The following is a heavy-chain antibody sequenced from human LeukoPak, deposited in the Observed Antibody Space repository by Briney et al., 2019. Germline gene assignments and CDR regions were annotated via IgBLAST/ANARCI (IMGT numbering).Heavy chain of an antibody. CDR2: ISYDGSNK. Sequence: GGSLRLSCAASGFTFSSYAMHWVRQAPGKGLEWVAVISYDGSNKYYADPVKGRFTISRDNSKNTLYLQMNSLRAEDTAVYYCARGKSYYDTGAYSIFAYWGQGTLVTVSS. D-gene: IGHD3-22*01. CDR1: GFTFSSYA. V-gene: IGHV3-30*04. J-gene: IGHJ4*02. CDR3: ARGKSYYDTGAYSIFAY.